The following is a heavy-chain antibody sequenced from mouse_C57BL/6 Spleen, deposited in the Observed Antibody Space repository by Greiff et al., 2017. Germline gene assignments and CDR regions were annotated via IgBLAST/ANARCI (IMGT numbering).Heavy chain of an antibody. CDR3: ARSSAGYYEGYFDV. J-gene: IGHJ1*03. CDR1: GYTFTSYW. V-gene: IGHV1-52*01. D-gene: IGHD2-3*01. CDR2: IDPSDSGT. Sequence: VQLQQPGAELVRPGSSVKLSCKASGYTFTSYWMHWVKQRPIQGLEWIGNIDPSDSGTHYNQKFKDKATLTVDKSSSTAYMQLSSLTTEDSAVYYCARSSAGYYEGYFDVWGTGTTVTVSS.